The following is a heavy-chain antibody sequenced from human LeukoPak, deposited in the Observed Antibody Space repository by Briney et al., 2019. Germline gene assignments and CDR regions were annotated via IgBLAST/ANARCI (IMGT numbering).Heavy chain of an antibody. CDR1: GGSISSSS. V-gene: IGHV3-48*01. J-gene: IGHJ4*02. Sequence: ETLSLTCTVSGGSISSSSYYWGWIRQPPGKGLEWVSYISSSSSTIDYADSVKGRFTISRDNAKNSLYLQLNSLRAEDTAVYYCARAQGTYFDYWGQGSLVTVSS. CDR3: ARAQGTYFDY. CDR2: ISSSSSTI.